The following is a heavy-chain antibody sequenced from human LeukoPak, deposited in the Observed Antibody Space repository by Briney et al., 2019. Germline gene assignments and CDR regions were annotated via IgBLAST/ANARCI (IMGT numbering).Heavy chain of an antibody. CDR2: ISGSDGST. D-gene: IGHD3-10*01. CDR3: ALRVRGVNGFDI. CDR1: GFTFSTYA. J-gene: IGHJ3*02. V-gene: IGHV3-23*01. Sequence: GGSLRLSCAASGFTFSTYAMIWVRQAPGKGLEWVSIISGSDGSTFYADSVKGRFTISRDNSKNTLYLQLNTLRAEDTAIHYCALRVRGVNGFDIWGQGTMVTVSS.